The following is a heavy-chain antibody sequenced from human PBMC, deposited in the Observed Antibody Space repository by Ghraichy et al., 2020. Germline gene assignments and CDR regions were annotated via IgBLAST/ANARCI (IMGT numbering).Heavy chain of an antibody. J-gene: IGHJ6*02. D-gene: IGHD4-17*01. V-gene: IGHV1-69*13. CDR1: GGTFSSYA. CDR3: AGGDYGDYLYYYYYGMDV. CDR2: IIPIFGTA. Sequence: SVKVSCKASGGTFSSYAISWVRQAPGQGLEWMGGIIPIFGTANYAQKFQGRVTITADESTSTAYMELSSLRSEDTAVYYCAGGDYGDYLYYYYYGMDVWGQGTTVTVSS.